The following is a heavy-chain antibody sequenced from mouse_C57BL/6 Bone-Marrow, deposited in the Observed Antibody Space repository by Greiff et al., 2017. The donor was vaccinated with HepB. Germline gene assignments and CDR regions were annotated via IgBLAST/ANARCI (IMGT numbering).Heavy chain of an antibody. V-gene: IGHV1-82*01. D-gene: IGHD1-1*01. CDR2: IYPGDGDT. Sequence: QVQLQQPGTELVKPGASVKISCKASGYAFSSSWMNWVKQRPGKGLEWIGRIYPGDGDTNYNGKFKGKATLTADKSSSTAYMQLSSLTSEDSAVYFCARYYGSSLYAMDYWGQGTSVTVSS. CDR1: GYAFSSSW. CDR3: ARYYGSSLYAMDY. J-gene: IGHJ4*01.